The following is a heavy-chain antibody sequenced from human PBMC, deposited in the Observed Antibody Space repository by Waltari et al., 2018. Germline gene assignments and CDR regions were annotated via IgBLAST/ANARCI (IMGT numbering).Heavy chain of an antibody. J-gene: IGHJ5*02. CDR3: AKEXGILGSEGGFDX. CDR2: IIPGXDTT. CDR1: GGTFSSNP. Sequence: QVXLXXSGAXVKXPGSSVKISCKTXGGTFSSNPINWVRQAPGKGIEWMGXIIPGXDTTHXSQKFQGRIAXTADEATNTAYVELSNLXSDDTAVYXCAKEXGILGSEGGFDXWGQGALVIVSS. V-gene: IGHV1-69*01. D-gene: IGHD3-16*01.